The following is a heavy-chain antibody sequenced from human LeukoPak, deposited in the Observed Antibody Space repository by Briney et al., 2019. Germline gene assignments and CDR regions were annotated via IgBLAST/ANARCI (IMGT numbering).Heavy chain of an antibody. Sequence: ASVKVSCKASGYTFTNYGISWVRQAPGQGLEWMAWISANNGETRYAQSLQSRVTMTTDTSTSTAYMELRSLRSDDTAVYYCARVPPSAHQMLSSDYWGQGTQVTVSS. V-gene: IGHV1-18*04. CDR1: GYTFTNYG. J-gene: IGHJ4*02. CDR3: ARVPPSAHQMLSSDY. D-gene: IGHD2-2*01. CDR2: ISANNGET.